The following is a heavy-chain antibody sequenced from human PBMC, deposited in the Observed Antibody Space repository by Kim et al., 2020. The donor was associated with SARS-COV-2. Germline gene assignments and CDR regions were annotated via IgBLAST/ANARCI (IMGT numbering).Heavy chain of an antibody. D-gene: IGHD2-15*01. V-gene: IGHV1-24*01. Sequence: ASVKVSCKVSGCTLTELSMHWVRQAPGKGLEWMGGFDPEDGETIYAQKFQGRVTMTEDTSTDTAYMELSSLRSEDTAVYYCATGRVAGPPAWFDPWGQGTLVTVSS. J-gene: IGHJ5*02. CDR3: ATGRVAGPPAWFDP. CDR1: GCTLTELS. CDR2: FDPEDGET.